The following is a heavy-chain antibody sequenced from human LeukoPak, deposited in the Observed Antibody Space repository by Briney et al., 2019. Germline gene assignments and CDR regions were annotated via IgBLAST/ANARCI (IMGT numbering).Heavy chain of an antibody. CDR3: ARERDLYDSSGSPSY. CDR1: GGSISSRSYY. CDR2: IYYSGST. V-gene: IGHV4-39*07. Sequence: SETLSLTCTVSGGSISSRSYYWGWIRQPPGKGLEWIGTIYYSGSTYYNPSPKSRVTISVDTSKNQFSLKVRSVTAADTAVYYCARERDLYDSSGSPSYWGQGTLVIVSS. D-gene: IGHD3-22*01. J-gene: IGHJ4*02.